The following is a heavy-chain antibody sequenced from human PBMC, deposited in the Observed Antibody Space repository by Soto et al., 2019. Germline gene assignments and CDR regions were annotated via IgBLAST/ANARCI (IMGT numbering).Heavy chain of an antibody. Sequence: GGSLRLSCAASGFTFSSYSMNWVRQAPGKGLEWVSYISSSSTIYYADSVKGRFTISRDNAKNSLYLQMNRLRDEDTAVYYCARDSSWFGEKDYYYYYGMDVWGQGTTVTVSS. CDR1: GFTFSSYS. D-gene: IGHD3-10*01. V-gene: IGHV3-48*02. CDR3: ARDSSWFGEKDYYYYYGMDV. CDR2: ISSSSTI. J-gene: IGHJ6*02.